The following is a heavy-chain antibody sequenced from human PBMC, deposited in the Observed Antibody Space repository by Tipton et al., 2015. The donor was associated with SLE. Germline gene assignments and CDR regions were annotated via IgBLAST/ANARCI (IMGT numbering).Heavy chain of an antibody. J-gene: IGHJ3*02. V-gene: IGHV1-2*02. CDR3: ARDLGHYYGSGAYYASDI. D-gene: IGHD3-10*01. CDR2: LDPDSGDR. CDR1: AYTFTAYY. Sequence: QSGAEVKKPGASVKVSCKASAYTFTAYYVHWVRQAPGQGLEWMGWLDPDSGDRYSAQKFQGRLTMTRDTSITTAYMELSSLRSDDTAVYSCARDLGHYYGSGAYYASDIWGQGTMVTVSS.